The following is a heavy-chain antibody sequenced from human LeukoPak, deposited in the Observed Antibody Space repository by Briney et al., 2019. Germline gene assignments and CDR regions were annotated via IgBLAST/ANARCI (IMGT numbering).Heavy chain of an antibody. CDR2: ISPTGSTT. J-gene: IGHJ4*02. Sequence: GGSLKLSCTASGFSFSGHWMHWARQLPGKGLVWVSRISPTGSTTSYADSVKGRFTISRDNSKNTLYLQMNSLRAEDTAVYYCAKIVIIAAPPDYWGQGTLVTVSS. D-gene: IGHD6-25*01. CDR3: AKIVIIAAPPDY. CDR1: GFSFSGHW. V-gene: IGHV3-74*01.